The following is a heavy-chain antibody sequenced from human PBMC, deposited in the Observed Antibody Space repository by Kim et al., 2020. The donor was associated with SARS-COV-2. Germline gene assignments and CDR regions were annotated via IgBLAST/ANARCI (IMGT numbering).Heavy chain of an antibody. D-gene: IGHD5-18*01. V-gene: IGHV4-59*01. CDR3: ARGRDTPMVRTTLFDY. J-gene: IGHJ4*02. CDR1: GGSISNYY. CDR2: IYYSGST. Sequence: SETLSLTCTVSGGSISNYYWSWIRQPPGKGLEWIGYIYYSGSTNYNPSLKSRVTISVDTSKNQFSLKLSSVTAADTAVYYCARGRDTPMVRTTLFDYWGQGTLVTVSS.